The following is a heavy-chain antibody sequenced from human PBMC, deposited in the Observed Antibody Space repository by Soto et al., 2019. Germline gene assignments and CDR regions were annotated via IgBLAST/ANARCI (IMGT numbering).Heavy chain of an antibody. CDR2: IDWDDDK. V-gene: IGHV2-70*04. Sequence: SGPTLVNPTQTLTLTCTFSGFSLSTTGMRVSWIRQPPGKALEWLARIDWDDDKFYSTSLKARLTISKDTSKNQVVLTMTNMDPVDTATYYCARAPYSSSWYGDYFDYWGQGALVTVSS. J-gene: IGHJ4*02. CDR1: GFSLSTTGMR. CDR3: ARAPYSSSWYGDYFDY. D-gene: IGHD6-13*01.